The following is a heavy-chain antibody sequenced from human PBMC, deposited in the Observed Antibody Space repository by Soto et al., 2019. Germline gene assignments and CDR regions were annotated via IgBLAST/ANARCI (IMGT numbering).Heavy chain of an antibody. CDR1: GGSFSGYY. CDR2: INHSGST. J-gene: IGHJ6*03. CDR3: AREARLYYYYMDV. V-gene: IGHV4-34*01. Sequence: SETLSLTCAVYGGSFSGYYWSWIRQPPGKGLEWIGEINHSGSTNYNPSLKGRVTISVDKSKNQFSLKLSSVTAADTAVYYCAREARLYYYYMDVWGKGTTVTVSS.